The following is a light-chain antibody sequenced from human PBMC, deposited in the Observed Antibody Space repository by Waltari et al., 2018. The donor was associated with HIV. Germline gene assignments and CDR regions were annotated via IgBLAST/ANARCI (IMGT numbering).Light chain of an antibody. CDR3: QQSYGSPFN. V-gene: IGKV1-39*01. Sequence: DIQMTQSPSSLSASFGDSVVITCRASQAISTYLNWYQQKPGKAPVLLVYSAYTLQPGAPSRFRGAGSGRDFSLSISGLQTEDFATYFCQQSYGSPFNFGPGT. J-gene: IGKJ3*01. CDR2: SAY. CDR1: QAISTY.